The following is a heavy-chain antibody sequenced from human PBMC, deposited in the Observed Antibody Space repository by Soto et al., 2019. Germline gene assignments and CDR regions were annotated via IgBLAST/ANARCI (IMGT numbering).Heavy chain of an antibody. CDR2: TSPHKGNT. J-gene: IGHJ4*02. CDR3: ASGLSGEIGFYY. CDR1: GYSFTNYG. D-gene: IGHD2-21*01. V-gene: IGHV1-18*01. Sequence: QVQLVQSGGAVTEPGASVKVSCKASGYSFTNYGISWIRQAPGQGLEWMGWTSPHKGNTNNAQKLQDRDSMTTDTSTSTAYMERRSLRYYDTAVYDCASGLSGEIGFYYWGQGTLVTLSS.